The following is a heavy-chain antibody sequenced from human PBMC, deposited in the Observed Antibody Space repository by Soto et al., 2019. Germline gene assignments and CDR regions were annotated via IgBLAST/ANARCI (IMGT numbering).Heavy chain of an antibody. Sequence: QVRLVQSGAEVKKPGASVKVSCKASGYTFTSYDINWVRQATGQGLEWMGWMNPNSGNTGYEQKFQGRLTMTRNTSISTAYMELSSLRSEDTAVYYFARSLYDYPGSMGYWGQGTLVTVSS. CDR3: ARSLYDYPGSMGY. CDR2: MNPNSGNT. V-gene: IGHV1-8*01. J-gene: IGHJ4*02. CDR1: GYTFTSYD. D-gene: IGHD3-16*01.